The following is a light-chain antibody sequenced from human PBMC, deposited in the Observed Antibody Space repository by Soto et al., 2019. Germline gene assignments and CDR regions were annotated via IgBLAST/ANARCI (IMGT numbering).Light chain of an antibody. CDR1: SSNIGNYY. CDR3: AALDDRLSGVV. V-gene: IGLV1-47*01. CDR2: RNN. J-gene: IGLJ2*01. Sequence: QSVLTQPPSASGTPGQRVTISCSGSSSNIGNYYVYWYQQLPGTTPKPLIYRNNHQPSGVPDRFSGSQSGSSAPLAISGLRSEEEADYYCAALDDRLSGVVFGGRTQLTVL.